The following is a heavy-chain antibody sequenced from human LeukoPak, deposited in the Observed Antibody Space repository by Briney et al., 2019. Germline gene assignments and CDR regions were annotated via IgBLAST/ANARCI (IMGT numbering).Heavy chain of an antibody. V-gene: IGHV1-2*02. CDR1: GYTFSAFH. Sequence: GASVKVSCKASGYTFSAFHIHWVRLAPGQGPEWMGWVNPNSGGTNYAQKFRGRVTMTRDTSINTAYMELSSLRSDDTAVYYCARSNYYGSQSEYWGQGTLVAVSS. CDR2: VNPNSGGT. D-gene: IGHD3-10*01. J-gene: IGHJ4*02. CDR3: ARSNYYGSQSEY.